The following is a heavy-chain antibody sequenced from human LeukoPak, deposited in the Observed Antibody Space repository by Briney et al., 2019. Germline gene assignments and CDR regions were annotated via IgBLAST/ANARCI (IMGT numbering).Heavy chain of an antibody. CDR2: ISGYNGQT. CDR1: GYTFNNHG. Sequence: GASVKVSCKASGYTFNNHGISWVRQAPGQGLEWMGWISGYNGQTDYAQKFQGRVTLTTDTSTRTAYMEVRSLTSDDTAMYYCARDVGVSQFDYWGQGTLVTVSS. D-gene: IGHD3-10*01. CDR3: ARDVGVSQFDY. V-gene: IGHV1-18*01. J-gene: IGHJ4*02.